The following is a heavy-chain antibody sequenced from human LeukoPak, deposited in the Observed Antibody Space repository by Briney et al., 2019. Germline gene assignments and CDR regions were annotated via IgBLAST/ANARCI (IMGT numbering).Heavy chain of an antibody. V-gene: IGHV4-59*01. J-gene: IGHJ4*02. Sequence: SETLSLTCTVSGGSINNYYWSWIRQPPGKGLEWIGYIYYSGSTNYNPSLKSRVTISVDTSKNQFSLKLSSVTAADTAVYYCARGRDGYNPFDYWGQGTLVTVSS. CDR1: GGSINNYY. D-gene: IGHD5-24*01. CDR2: IYYSGST. CDR3: ARGRDGYNPFDY.